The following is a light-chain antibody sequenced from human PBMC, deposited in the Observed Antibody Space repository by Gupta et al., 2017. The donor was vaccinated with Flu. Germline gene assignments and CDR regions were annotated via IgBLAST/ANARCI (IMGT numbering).Light chain of an antibody. Sequence: DIPITQSRSYPSALVGDRVTITCRASQSISSYLNWYQQKPGKAPKLLIYAASSLQSGVPSRFSGSGSGTDFTLTISSLQPEDFATYYCQQSYSTPHTFGQGTKLEIK. CDR3: QQSYSTPHT. V-gene: IGKV1-39*01. J-gene: IGKJ2*01. CDR1: QSISSY. CDR2: AAS.